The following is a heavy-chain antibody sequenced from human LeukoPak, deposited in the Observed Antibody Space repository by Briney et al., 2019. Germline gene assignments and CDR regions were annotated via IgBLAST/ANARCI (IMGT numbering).Heavy chain of an antibody. J-gene: IGHJ4*02. Sequence: PSETLSLTCTVSGRSISSYYWSWIRQPPGKGLEWIGYIYYSGSTNYNPSLKSRVTISVDTSKNQFSLKLSSVTAADTAVYYCARAQYCSGGSCYFNYWGQGTLVTVSS. V-gene: IGHV4-59*01. CDR2: IYYSGST. D-gene: IGHD2-15*01. CDR3: ARAQYCSGGSCYFNY. CDR1: GRSISSYY.